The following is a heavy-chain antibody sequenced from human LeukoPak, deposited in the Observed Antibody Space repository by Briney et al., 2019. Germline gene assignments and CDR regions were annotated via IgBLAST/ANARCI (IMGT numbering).Heavy chain of an antibody. CDR3: ARVLGYSGYDLAY. CDR2: TRNKANSYTT. Sequence: GGSLRLSCAASGFTFSDHYMDWVRQAPGKGLEWVGRTRNKANSYTTEYAASVKGRFTISRDDSKNSPYLQMNSLKTEDTAVYYCARVLGYSGYDLAYWGQGTLVTVSS. D-gene: IGHD5-12*01. J-gene: IGHJ4*02. CDR1: GFTFSDHY. V-gene: IGHV3-72*01.